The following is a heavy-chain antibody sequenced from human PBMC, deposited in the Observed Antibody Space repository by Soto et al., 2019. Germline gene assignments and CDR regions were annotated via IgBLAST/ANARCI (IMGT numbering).Heavy chain of an antibody. CDR1: GGTFSSYT. Sequence: QVQLVQSGAEVKKPGSSVKVSCKASGGTFSSYTISWVRQAPGQGLEWMGRIIPILGTANYAQKFQGRVTITADKSTSTAYMELSSPRSEDTAVYYCARDPSAGDSAGYWGQGTLVTVSS. CDR2: IIPILGTA. J-gene: IGHJ4*02. CDR3: ARDPSAGDSAGY. D-gene: IGHD2-21*01. V-gene: IGHV1-69*08.